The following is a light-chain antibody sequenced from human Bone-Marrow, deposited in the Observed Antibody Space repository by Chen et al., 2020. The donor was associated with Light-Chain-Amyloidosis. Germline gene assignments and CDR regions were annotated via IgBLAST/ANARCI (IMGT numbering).Light chain of an antibody. J-gene: IGKJ2*01. Sequence: DIQMTQSPSSLSASVGDRVTITCRASQSISSYLNWYQQKPGKAPELLIYVASNLQSWVPSRFSGSEAGTDFTRTISNLQPEDFATYFCQQSHSTPHTFGQGTTLEI. V-gene: IGKV1-39*01. CDR1: QSISSY. CDR2: VAS. CDR3: QQSHSTPHT.